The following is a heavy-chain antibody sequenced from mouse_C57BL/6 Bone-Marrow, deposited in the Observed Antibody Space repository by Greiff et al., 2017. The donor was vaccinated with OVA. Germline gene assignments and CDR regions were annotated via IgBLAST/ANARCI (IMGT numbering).Heavy chain of an antibody. V-gene: IGHV5-9-1*02. CDR1: GFTFSSYA. J-gene: IGHJ2*01. D-gene: IGHD2-2*01. CDR2: ISSGGDYI. Sequence: EVKLVESGEGLVKPGGSLKLSCAASGFTFSSYAMSWVRQTPEKRLEWVAYISSGGDYIYYADTVKGRFTISRDNARNPLYLQMSSLKSEDTAMYYCTRYGYLFDYWGQGTTLTVSS. CDR3: TRYGYLFDY.